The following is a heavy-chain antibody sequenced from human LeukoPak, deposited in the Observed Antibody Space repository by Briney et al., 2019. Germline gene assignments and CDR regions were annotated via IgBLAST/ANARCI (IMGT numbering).Heavy chain of an antibody. Sequence: GGSLRLSCAASGFTFSTYAMSWVRQAPGKGLEWVSFISGRGGTTYNADSVKGRFTISRDNSKNTLYLQMNSLRADGTAIYYCARDLVDYGDYAERGGNWFDPWGQGTLVTVSS. J-gene: IGHJ5*02. CDR2: ISGRGGTT. D-gene: IGHD4-17*01. V-gene: IGHV3-23*01. CDR1: GFTFSTYA. CDR3: ARDLVDYGDYAERGGNWFDP.